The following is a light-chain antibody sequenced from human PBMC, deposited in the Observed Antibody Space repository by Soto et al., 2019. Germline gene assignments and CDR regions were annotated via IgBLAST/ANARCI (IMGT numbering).Light chain of an antibody. Sequence: DIQMTQSPSSLSASVGDTVTITCRASQSISVHLNWYQQKPGKVPKLLIYAASNLHSGVPSRFRGSGSETDFALTISSLQPEDFATSYCQQSYITPYTFGQGTRLEIK. J-gene: IGKJ2*01. V-gene: IGKV1-39*01. CDR3: QQSYITPYT. CDR2: AAS. CDR1: QSISVH.